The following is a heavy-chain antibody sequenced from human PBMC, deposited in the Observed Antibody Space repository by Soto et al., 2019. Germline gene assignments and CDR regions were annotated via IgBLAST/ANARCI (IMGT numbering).Heavy chain of an antibody. CDR2: MNANNGRT. D-gene: IGHD1-26*01. CDR3: ARGRWEVAPDC. Sequence: QVQLVQSGAEVKKPGASVTVSCKASGYTFTSYDINWGRQATGQGFEWMGWMNANNGRTGYAQKFQGRVTMTRNTAINTAYMELSSLGSEDTAVYYCARGRWEVAPDCWGQGTLVTVSS. V-gene: IGHV1-8*02. CDR1: GYTFTSYD. J-gene: IGHJ4*02.